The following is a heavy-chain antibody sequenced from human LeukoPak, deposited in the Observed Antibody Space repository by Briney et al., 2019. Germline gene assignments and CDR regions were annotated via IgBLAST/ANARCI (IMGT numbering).Heavy chain of an antibody. J-gene: IGHJ4*02. V-gene: IGHV3-30*02. CDR1: GFTFSSYG. CDR2: IRYDGSNK. CDR3: ARAGGYCGRISCPYYFDY. D-gene: IGHD2-15*01. Sequence: GGSLRLSCAASGFTFSSYGMHWVRQAPGKGLEWVAFIRYDGSNKYYADSVKGRFTISRDNSKNTLYVQMNSLRAEDTAVYYCARAGGYCGRISCPYYFDYWGQGSLVAVSS.